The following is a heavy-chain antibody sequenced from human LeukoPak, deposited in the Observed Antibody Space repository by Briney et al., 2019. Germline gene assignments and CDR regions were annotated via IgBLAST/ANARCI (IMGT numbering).Heavy chain of an antibody. V-gene: IGHV3-23*01. CDR1: GFTFSSYA. Sequence: GGSLRLSCAASGFTFSSYAMSWVRQAPGKGLEWASAISGSGGSTYYADSVKGRFTISRDNSKNTLYLQMSSLRVEDTGVYYCTRDLGLRRMIWGRGTLVIVSS. CDR2: ISGSGGST. CDR3: TRDLGLRRMI. J-gene: IGHJ2*01.